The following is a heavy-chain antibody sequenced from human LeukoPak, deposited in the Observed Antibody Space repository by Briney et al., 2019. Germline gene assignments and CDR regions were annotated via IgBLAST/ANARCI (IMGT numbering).Heavy chain of an antibody. CDR3: ARDLNSGYGYFDY. J-gene: IGHJ4*02. V-gene: IGHV3-7*01. Sequence: GGSLRLSCAASGFTFSSYWMSWVRQAAGKGLEWVANIKQDGSEKYYVDSVKGRFTISRDNAKNSLYLQMNSLRAEDTAVYYCARDLNSGYGYFDYWGQGTLVTVSS. D-gene: IGHD5-12*01. CDR2: IKQDGSEK. CDR1: GFTFSSYW.